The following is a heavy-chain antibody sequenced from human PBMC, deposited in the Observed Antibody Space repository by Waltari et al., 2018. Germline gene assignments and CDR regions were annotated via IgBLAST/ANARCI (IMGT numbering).Heavy chain of an antibody. CDR3: ARDPGSALQGYYGMDV. Sequence: EVQLVESGGGLVQPGGSQRLSCAASGFTPSSYSMHWVRQVPGKGLEWVSYISTSSNTIYYADSVKGRFTISRDNAKNSLYLQMKSLRVEDTAVYYCARDPGSALQGYYGMDVWGQGTTVTVSS. CDR2: ISTSSNTI. CDR1: GFTPSSYS. D-gene: IGHD4-4*01. J-gene: IGHJ6*02. V-gene: IGHV3-48*01.